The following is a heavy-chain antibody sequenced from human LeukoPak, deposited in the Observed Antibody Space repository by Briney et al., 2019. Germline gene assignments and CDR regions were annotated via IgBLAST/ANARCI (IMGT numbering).Heavy chain of an antibody. V-gene: IGHV4-59*08. CDR1: GGSISSDS. Sequence: SETLSLTCTGSGGSISSDSWSWIRQPPGKGLEWIGYIYYSGSTNYNPSLKSRVTISVDTSKNQFSLKLSSVTAADTAVYYCARPAPFYYYYMDVWGKGTTVTVSS. CDR2: IYYSGST. CDR3: ARPAPFYYYYMDV. J-gene: IGHJ6*03.